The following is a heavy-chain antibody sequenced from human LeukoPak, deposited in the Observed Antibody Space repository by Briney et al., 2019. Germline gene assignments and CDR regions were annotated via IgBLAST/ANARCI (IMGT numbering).Heavy chain of an antibody. Sequence: GGSLRLSCAASGFTFSSHGMHWVRQAPGKGLEWVAVIPYDGSYQYYADSVKGRVTISRDNFKNTLYLQMNSLRADGTAVYYCAKDHADIVVLPGAHIDYWGQGTLATVPS. CDR1: GFTFSSHG. V-gene: IGHV3-30*18. D-gene: IGHD2-2*01. J-gene: IGHJ4*02. CDR2: IPYDGSYQ. CDR3: AKDHADIVVLPGAHIDY.